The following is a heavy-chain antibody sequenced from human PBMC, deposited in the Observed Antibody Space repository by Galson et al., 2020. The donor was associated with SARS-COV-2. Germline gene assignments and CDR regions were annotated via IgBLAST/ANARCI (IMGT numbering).Heavy chain of an antibody. CDR2: ISYDGTTK. Sequence: GGSLRLSCAASGFALSNSAMHWVRQAPGKGLEWVAIISYDGTTKYNSDSVKGRFTISRDISKNTLYLQMNSQRPEDTAVYYCARERDVHTSSWYDYWGQGARVSVSS. CDR1: GFALSNSA. J-gene: IGHJ4*02. V-gene: IGHV3-30*04. CDR3: ARERDVHTSSWYDY. D-gene: IGHD6-13*01.